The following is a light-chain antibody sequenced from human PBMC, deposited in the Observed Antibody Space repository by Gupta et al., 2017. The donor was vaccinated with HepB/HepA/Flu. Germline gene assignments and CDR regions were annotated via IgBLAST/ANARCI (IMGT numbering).Light chain of an antibody. CDR3: CAEAGNLYV. J-gene: IGLJ1*01. CDR1: SSDVGGYNR. Sequence: QSALTQPRSVSGSPGPSVTISCTGTSSDVGGYNRVSWYTQHPGKAPKVMIHDVTERASGVPNRFSGSKSGTTASLTIAGREAEDDDDYDCCAEAGNLYVFGAGTRVTVL. CDR2: DVT. V-gene: IGLV2-11*01.